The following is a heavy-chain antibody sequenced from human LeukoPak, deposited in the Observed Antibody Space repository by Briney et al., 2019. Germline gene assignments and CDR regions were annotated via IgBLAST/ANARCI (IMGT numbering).Heavy chain of an antibody. D-gene: IGHD6-19*01. CDR1: GFTFSGYS. V-gene: IGHV3-21*01. CDR2: ISSESTYI. J-gene: IGHJ4*02. CDR3: ARFETVAAKPFEY. Sequence: GGSLRLSCAASGFTFSGYSMNWVRQAPGKGLEWVSSISSESTYILYADSVKGRFTISRDNAKSSLYLQMDSLRAEDTALYYCARFETVAAKPFEYWGQGTLVTVSS.